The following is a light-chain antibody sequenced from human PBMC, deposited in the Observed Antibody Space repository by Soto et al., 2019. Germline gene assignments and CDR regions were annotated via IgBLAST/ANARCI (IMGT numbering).Light chain of an antibody. J-gene: IGKJ3*01. V-gene: IGKV3-20*01. CDR1: QTINYSY. CDR2: GAS. CDR3: QQYCASPFP. Sequence: EIVLTQSPGTLSLSPGERATLSCRASQTINYSYLAWYQQKPGQAPRPLIYGASSRATGIPDRFSGRGSGTDFTLTISRLEPEDFAVYYCQQYCASPFPFGPGTKVDIK.